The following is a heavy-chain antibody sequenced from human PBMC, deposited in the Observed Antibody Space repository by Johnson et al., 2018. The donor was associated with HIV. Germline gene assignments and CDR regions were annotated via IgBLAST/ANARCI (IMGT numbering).Heavy chain of an antibody. J-gene: IGHJ3*02. D-gene: IGHD5-18*01. CDR3: ARDRSWIQLWFDAFDI. CDR2: IKQDGSEK. CDR1: GFTFSSYW. V-gene: IGHV3-7*01. Sequence: VQLVESGGGLVQPGGSLRLSCAASGFTFSSYWMSWVRQAPGKGLEWVANIKQDGSEKYYVDSVKGRFTISRDNAKNSVYLQMNSLRPEDTAVYYCARDRSWIQLWFDAFDIWGQGTMVTVSS.